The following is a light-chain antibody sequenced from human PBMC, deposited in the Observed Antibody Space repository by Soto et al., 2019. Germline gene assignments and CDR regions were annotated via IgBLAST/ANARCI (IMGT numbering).Light chain of an antibody. CDR1: QSVSSN. CDR3: QQRSNWPGT. V-gene: IGKV3-15*01. CDR2: GVS. Sequence: EIVMTQSPATLSVSPGERATLSCRASQSVSSNLAWYQQKPGQAPRLLIYGVSTRATGVPARFSGSGSGTEFTLTISSLQSEDFAVYYCQQRSNWPGTFGPGTKVDIK. J-gene: IGKJ3*01.